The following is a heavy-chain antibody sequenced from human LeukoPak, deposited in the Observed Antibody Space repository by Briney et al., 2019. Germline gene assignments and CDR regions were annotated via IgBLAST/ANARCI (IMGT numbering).Heavy chain of an antibody. CDR2: IDPSDSYT. Sequence: PGESLKISCKGSGYSFTSYWISWVRQMPGKGLEWMGRIDPSDSYTNYSPSFQGHVTISADKSISTAYLQWSSLKASDTAMYYCASGGSGSYPVNYWGQGTLVSVSS. D-gene: IGHD3-10*01. CDR1: GYSFTSYW. V-gene: IGHV5-10-1*01. J-gene: IGHJ4*02. CDR3: ASGGSGSYPVNY.